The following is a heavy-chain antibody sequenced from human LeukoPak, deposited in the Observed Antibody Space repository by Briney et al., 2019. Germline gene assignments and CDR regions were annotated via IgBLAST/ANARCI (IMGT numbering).Heavy chain of an antibody. CDR2: VMSGRGST. CDR1: GFSVSDYS. Sequence: GGSLRLSCAASGFSVSDYSISWIRQSPGKGPEWISYVMSGRGSTNYADSVKGRFTISRDNAKNSVALQLDGLRADDTAVYLCTRERRGSYYAFESWGQGTLVTVSS. J-gene: IGHJ4*02. CDR3: TRERRGSYYAFES. V-gene: IGHV3-11*05. D-gene: IGHD3-16*01.